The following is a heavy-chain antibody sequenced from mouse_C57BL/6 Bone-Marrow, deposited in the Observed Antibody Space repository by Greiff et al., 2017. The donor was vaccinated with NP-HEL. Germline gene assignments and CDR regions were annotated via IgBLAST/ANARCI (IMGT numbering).Heavy chain of an antibody. CDR1: GYTFTSYW. J-gene: IGHJ3*01. Sequence: QVQLQQSGAELVMPGASVKLSCKASGYTFTSYWMHWVKQRPGQGLEWIGEIDPSDSYTNYNQKFKGKSTLTVDKSSSTAYMQLSSLTSEDSAVYYCARLGIGYDYPTWFAYWGQGTLVTVSA. CDR3: ARLGIGYDYPTWFAY. CDR2: IDPSDSYT. D-gene: IGHD2-4*01. V-gene: IGHV1-69*01.